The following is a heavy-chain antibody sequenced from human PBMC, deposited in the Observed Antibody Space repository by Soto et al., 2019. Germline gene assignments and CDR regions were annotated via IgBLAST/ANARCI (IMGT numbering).Heavy chain of an antibody. J-gene: IGHJ4*02. D-gene: IGHD1-26*01. CDR3: TKGGVGMVGGWSVDY. CDR2: IKSKTDGGTT. Sequence: GSLRLSCAASGFTFSNPWMNWVRQAPGKGLEWVGRIKSKTDGGTTDYAAPVKGRFTISRDDSKNTLYLQMNSLKTEDTALYSCTKGGVGMVGGWSVDYWGQGTMVTVSS. V-gene: IGHV3-15*07. CDR1: GFTFSNPW.